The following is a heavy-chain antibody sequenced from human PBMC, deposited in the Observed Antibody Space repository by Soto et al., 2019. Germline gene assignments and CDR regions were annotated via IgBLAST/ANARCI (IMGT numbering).Heavy chain of an antibody. J-gene: IGHJ4*02. D-gene: IGHD4-4*01. CDR3: AKDSYSNYGYSDF. CDR1: GFTFSDYY. V-gene: IGHV3-11*04. CDR2: ISSSGSTI. Sequence: GGSLRLSCAASGFTFSDYYMSWVRQAPGKGLEWVSYISSSGSTIYYADSVKGRFTISRDNSKNTLYLQMNSLRADDTAVYYCAKDSYSNYGYSDFWGQGTLVTVSS.